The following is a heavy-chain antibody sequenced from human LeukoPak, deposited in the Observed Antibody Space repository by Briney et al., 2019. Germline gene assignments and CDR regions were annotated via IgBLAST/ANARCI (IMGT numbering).Heavy chain of an antibody. J-gene: IGHJ4*02. Sequence: PSETLSLTCTVSDVSISSSNSDWGWIRQHPGKGLEWIGSIYYSGNTYYNASLKSQVSISIDTSKNQFSLRLTSVTAADTAVYYCARQTGSGLFILPGGQGTLVTVSS. CDR3: ARQTGSGLFILP. V-gene: IGHV4-39*01. CDR1: DVSISSSNSD. CDR2: IYYSGNT. D-gene: IGHD3/OR15-3a*01.